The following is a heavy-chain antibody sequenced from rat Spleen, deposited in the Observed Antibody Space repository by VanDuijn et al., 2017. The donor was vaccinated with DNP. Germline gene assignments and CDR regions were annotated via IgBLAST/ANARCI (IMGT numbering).Heavy chain of an antibody. D-gene: IGHD1-11*01. CDR1: GFTFSTFW. Sequence: EVQLVESGGGLVQPGRSLKLSCVASGFTFSTFWMTWLRQVPGKGLEWVATISFDGSTTYYGDSVKGRFTISRDNAKSSLYLQMNSLKSEDTATYYCARHFELGRYFDYWGQGVMVTVSS. J-gene: IGHJ2*01. CDR2: ISFDGSTT. CDR3: ARHFELGRYFDY. V-gene: IGHV5-29*01.